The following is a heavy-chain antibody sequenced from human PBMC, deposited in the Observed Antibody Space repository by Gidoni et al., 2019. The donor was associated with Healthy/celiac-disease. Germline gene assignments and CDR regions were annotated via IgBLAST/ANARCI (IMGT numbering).Heavy chain of an antibody. V-gene: IGHV3-23*01. CDR1: GFTFSSYA. CDR3: AKGAQQLDYFDY. D-gene: IGHD6-13*01. J-gene: IGHJ4*02. CDR2: ISGSGGST. Sequence: EVQLLESGGGLVQPGGSLRLSCPPSGFTFSSYAMRWARQAPGKGLEWVSAISGSGGSTYYADSVKGRFTISRDNSKNTLYLQMNSLRAEDTAVYYCAKGAQQLDYFDYWGQGTLVTVSS.